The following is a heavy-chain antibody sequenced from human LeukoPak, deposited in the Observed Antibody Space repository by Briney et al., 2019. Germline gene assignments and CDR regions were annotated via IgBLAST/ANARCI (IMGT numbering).Heavy chain of an antibody. V-gene: IGHV4-59*08. CDR3: ARVPLPAAIFDWFDP. D-gene: IGHD2-2*01. J-gene: IGHJ5*02. CDR2: IYYSGST. CDR1: GGSISSYY. Sequence: SETLSLTCTVSGGSISSYYWSWIRQPPGKGLGWIGYIYYSGSTYYNPSLKSRVTISVDTSKNQFSLKLSSVTAADTAVYYCARVPLPAAIFDWFDPWGQGTLVTVSS.